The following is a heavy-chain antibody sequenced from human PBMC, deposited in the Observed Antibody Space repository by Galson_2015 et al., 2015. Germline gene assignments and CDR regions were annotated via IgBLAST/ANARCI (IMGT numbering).Heavy chain of an antibody. J-gene: IGHJ4*02. CDR2: IKLDGSEQ. CDR1: GFTFSSYW. Sequence: SLRLSCAASGFTFSSYWMSWVRQAPGKGLEWVANIKLDGSEQYYEDSLRGRSTIPRDNAKNSLYLQMNSLRAEDTAVYYCAIAARRTYWGQGTLVTVSS. CDR3: AIAARRTY. D-gene: IGHD6-6*01. V-gene: IGHV3-7*01.